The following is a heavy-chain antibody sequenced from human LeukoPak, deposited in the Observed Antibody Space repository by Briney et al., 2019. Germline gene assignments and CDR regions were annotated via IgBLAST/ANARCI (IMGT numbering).Heavy chain of an antibody. D-gene: IGHD3-10*01. Sequence: PSQTLSLTCNVSGGSITSGDYYWGWIRQPPGKGLEWIGYIYYSGNTYYNPSLKSRVTISVDTSKKQFSLKLRSVTAADTAVYCCARATITMAVGVPADAFDIWGPGTMVTVS. CDR2: IYYSGNT. CDR1: GGSITSGDYY. V-gene: IGHV4-30-4*08. J-gene: IGHJ3*02. CDR3: ARATITMAVGVPADAFDI.